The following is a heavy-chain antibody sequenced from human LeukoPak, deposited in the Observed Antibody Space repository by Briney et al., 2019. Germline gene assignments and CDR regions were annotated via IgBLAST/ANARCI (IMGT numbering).Heavy chain of an antibody. CDR1: GGSFSGYY. CDR2: INHSGST. V-gene: IGHV4-34*01. Sequence: SETLSLTCAVYGGSFSGYYWSWIRQPPGKGLEWIGEINHSGSTNYNPSLKSRVTISVDTSKNQFSLKLSSVTAADTAVYYCARGRNLQWLVREVFDYWGQGTPVTVSS. J-gene: IGHJ4*02. CDR3: ARGRNLQWLVREVFDY. D-gene: IGHD6-19*01.